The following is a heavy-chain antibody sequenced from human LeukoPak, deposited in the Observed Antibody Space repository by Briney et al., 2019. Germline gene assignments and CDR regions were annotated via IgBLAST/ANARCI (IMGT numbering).Heavy chain of an antibody. CDR1: GFTFSSYA. CDR3: ARGPMGKQWLVLYYFDY. CDR2: ISNSGGST. D-gene: IGHD6-19*01. J-gene: IGHJ4*02. V-gene: IGHV3-23*01. Sequence: GGSLRLSCAASGFTFSSYAISWVRQAPGKGLEWVSAISNSGGSTYYANSVKGRFTISRDNAKNSLYLQMNSLRAEDTAVYYCARGPMGKQWLVLYYFDYWGQGTLVTVSS.